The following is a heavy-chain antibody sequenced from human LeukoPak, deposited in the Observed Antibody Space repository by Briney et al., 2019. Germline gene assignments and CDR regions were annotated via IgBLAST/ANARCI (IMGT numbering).Heavy chain of an antibody. CDR3: GRGNKSFDP. CDR2: INPNTGDT. CDR1: GYTFTAYY. J-gene: IGHJ5*02. Sequence: GASVMVSCKASGYTFTAYYVHWVRQAPGQGLEWIGWINPNTGDTNYAPKLQGRVTMIKDTSTNSAYMELNKLTSDDTAVYYCGRGNKSFDPWGQGTLVTVSS. V-gene: IGHV1-2*02.